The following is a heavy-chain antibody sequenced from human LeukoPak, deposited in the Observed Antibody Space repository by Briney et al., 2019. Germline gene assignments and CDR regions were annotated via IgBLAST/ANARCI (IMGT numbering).Heavy chain of an antibody. CDR3: ATIHAGYYSQYYFDY. Sequence: SGTLSLTCAVSGGSISSSNWWRWVRQPPGKGLEWIGEIYHSGSTDYNPSLKSRVTISVDKSKNQFSLKLSSVTAADTAVYYCATIHAGYYSQYYFDYWGQGTLVTVSS. CDR2: IYHSGST. J-gene: IGHJ4*02. D-gene: IGHD3-22*01. CDR1: GGSISSSNW. V-gene: IGHV4-4*02.